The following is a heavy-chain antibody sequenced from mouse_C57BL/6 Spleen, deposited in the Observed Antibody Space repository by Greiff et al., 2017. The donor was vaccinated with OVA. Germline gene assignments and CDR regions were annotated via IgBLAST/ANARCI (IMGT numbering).Heavy chain of an antibody. CDR1: GFTFSSYA. Sequence: DVQLVESGEGLVKPGGSLKLSCAASGFTFSSYAMSWVRQTPEKRLEWVAYISSGGDYIYYADTVKGRFTISRDNARNTLYLQMSSLKSEDTAMYYCTREGIYYDYDPFAYWGQGTLVTVSA. V-gene: IGHV5-9-1*02. CDR2: ISSGGDYI. J-gene: IGHJ3*01. D-gene: IGHD2-4*01. CDR3: TREGIYYDYDPFAY.